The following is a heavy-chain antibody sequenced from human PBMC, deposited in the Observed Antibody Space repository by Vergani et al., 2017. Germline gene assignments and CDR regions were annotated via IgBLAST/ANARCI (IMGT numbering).Heavy chain of an antibody. CDR2: INQDGSEK. Sequence: EVQLVESGGGLVQPGGSLRLSCAASGFIFSHYWMSWVRQAPGKGLEWVANINQDGSEKYYVDSVKGRFTISRDNTKNSLSLQMSGLRVEDTAVYYCVGLPRGPRNFDLWGRGTLITVSS. CDR3: VGLPRGPRNFDL. J-gene: IGHJ2*01. V-gene: IGHV3-7*01. CDR1: GFIFSHYW.